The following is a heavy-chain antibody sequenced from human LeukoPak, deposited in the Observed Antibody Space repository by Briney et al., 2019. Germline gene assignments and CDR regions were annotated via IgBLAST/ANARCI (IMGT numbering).Heavy chain of an antibody. CDR3: ARGVRLSCYSCRYYYYYMDV. Sequence: ASVKVSCKASGYTFTSYDINWVRQATGQGLEWMGWMNPNSGNTGYAQKFQGRVTMTRNTSISTAYMELSSLRSEDTAVYYCARGVRLSCYSCRYYYYYMDVWGKGTTVPVSS. D-gene: IGHD2-15*01. CDR1: GYTFTSYD. CDR2: MNPNSGNT. V-gene: IGHV1-8*01. J-gene: IGHJ6*03.